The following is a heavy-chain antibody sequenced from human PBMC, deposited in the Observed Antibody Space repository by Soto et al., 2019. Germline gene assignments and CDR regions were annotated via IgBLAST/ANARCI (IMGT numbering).Heavy chain of an antibody. CDR1: GYTFTSYA. CDR2: INAGNGNT. V-gene: IGHV1-3*01. Sequence: ASVKVSCKASGYTFTSYAMHWVRQAPGQRLEWMGWINAGNGNTKYSQKFQGRVTITRDTSASTAYMELSSLRSEDTAVYYCARDSYYYDSSGYYYGYNWFDPWGQGTLVTVSS. J-gene: IGHJ5*02. CDR3: ARDSYYYDSSGYYYGYNWFDP. D-gene: IGHD3-22*01.